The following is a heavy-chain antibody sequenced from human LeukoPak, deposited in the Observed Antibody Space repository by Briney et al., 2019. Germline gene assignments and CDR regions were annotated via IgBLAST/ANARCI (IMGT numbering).Heavy chain of an antibody. D-gene: IGHD5-24*01. V-gene: IGHV1-2*02. Sequence: ASVKVSCKASGYTFTGSYMHWVRQAPGQGLEWMGWINPNSGGTNSAQTFQGRVTMTRDTSITTAYLDLSRLRSDDTAVYYCARIGYNHYFDYWGQGTLATISS. CDR2: INPNSGGT. CDR3: ARIGYNHYFDY. J-gene: IGHJ4*02. CDR1: GYTFTGSY.